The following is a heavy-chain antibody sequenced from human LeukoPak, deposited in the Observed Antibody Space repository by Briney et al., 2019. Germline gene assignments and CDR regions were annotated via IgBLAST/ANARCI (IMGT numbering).Heavy chain of an antibody. CDR3: ARAPYLQYFWSGYHDPYGMDV. V-gene: IGHV3-74*01. J-gene: IGHJ6*02. Sequence: GGSLRLSCAASGFTFSSYWMHWVRQAPGKGLVWVSRINSDGSSTSCADSVKGRFTISRDNAKNTLYLQMNSLRAEDTAVYYCARAPYLQYFWSGYHDPYGMDVWGQGTTVTVSS. CDR2: INSDGSST. CDR1: GFTFSSYW. D-gene: IGHD3-3*01.